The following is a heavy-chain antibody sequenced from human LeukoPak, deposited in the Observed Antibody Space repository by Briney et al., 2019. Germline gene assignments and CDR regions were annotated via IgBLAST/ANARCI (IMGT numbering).Heavy chain of an antibody. Sequence: SETVTLTCAVYGGSFSGYYWSWIRQPPGKGLEWIGEINHSGSTNYNPSLKSRVTISVDTSKNQFFLKLSSVTAADTAVYYCARRNGSGSYYNWFDTWG. J-gene: IGHJ5*01. CDR3: ARRNGSGSYYNWFDT. D-gene: IGHD3-10*01. V-gene: IGHV4-34*01. CDR2: INHSGST. CDR1: GGSFSGYY.